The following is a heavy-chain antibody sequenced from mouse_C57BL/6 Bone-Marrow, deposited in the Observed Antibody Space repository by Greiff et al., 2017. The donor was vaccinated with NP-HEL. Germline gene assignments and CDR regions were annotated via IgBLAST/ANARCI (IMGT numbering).Heavy chain of an antibody. Sequence: EVQGVESGGGLVKPGGSLKLSCAASGFTFSDYGMHWVRQAPEKGLEWVAYISSGSSTIYYADTVKSRFTISRDHAKNTLFLQMTSLRSEDTDMYYCARNFRKAITTAVAPSYWYFDVWGTGTTVTVSS. CDR2: ISSGSSTI. CDR3: ARNFRKAITTAVAPSYWYFDV. CDR1: GFTFSDYG. D-gene: IGHD1-1*01. V-gene: IGHV5-17*01. J-gene: IGHJ1*03.